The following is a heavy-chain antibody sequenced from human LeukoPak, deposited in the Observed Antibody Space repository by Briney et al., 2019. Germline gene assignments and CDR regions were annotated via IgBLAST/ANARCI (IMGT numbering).Heavy chain of an antibody. V-gene: IGHV1-8*01. D-gene: IGHD6-19*01. CDR1: GYTFTSYD. Sequence: ASVKVPCKASGYTFTSYDINWVRQATGQGLEWMGWMNPNSGNTGYAQKFQGRVTMTRTTSISTAYMELSSLRSEDTAVYYCARGSSSGWYSVVDYYYYGMDVWGQGTTVTVSS. CDR3: ARGSSSGWYSVVDYYYYGMDV. CDR2: MNPNSGNT. J-gene: IGHJ6*02.